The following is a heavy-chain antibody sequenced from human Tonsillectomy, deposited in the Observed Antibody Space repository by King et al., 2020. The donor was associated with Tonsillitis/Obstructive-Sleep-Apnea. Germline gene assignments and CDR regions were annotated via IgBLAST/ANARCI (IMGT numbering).Heavy chain of an antibody. V-gene: IGHV3-15*01. CDR3: TTGWLRQSFDY. D-gene: IGHD5-12*01. J-gene: IGHJ4*02. Sequence: VQLVESGGGLVKPGGSLRLSCAASGFTFSHAWMSWVRQAPGKGLEWVGRMKSKTDGGTTDYAAPVKGRFTISRDDSKNTLYLQMTSLKTEDTAVYYCTTGWLRQSFDYWGQGTLVTVSS. CDR2: MKSKTDGGTT. CDR1: GFTFSHAW.